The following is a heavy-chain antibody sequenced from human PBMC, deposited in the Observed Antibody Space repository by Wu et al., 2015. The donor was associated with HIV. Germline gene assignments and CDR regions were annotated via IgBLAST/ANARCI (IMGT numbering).Heavy chain of an antibody. D-gene: IGHD3-10*01. Sequence: QVQLVQSGAEVKKPGASVKVSCKASDYTFTIYGISWVRRAPGQGLEWMGWISPVNGNTNYAQKFQGRVTMTADTSTNTAYMELRSLTSDDTAVYYCARYHYGHVRQVVTPYYFDYWAREPCLPSPQ. J-gene: IGHJ4*02. V-gene: IGHV1-18*01. CDR1: DYTFTIYG. CDR3: ARYHYGHVRQVVTPYYFDY. CDR2: ISPVNGNT.